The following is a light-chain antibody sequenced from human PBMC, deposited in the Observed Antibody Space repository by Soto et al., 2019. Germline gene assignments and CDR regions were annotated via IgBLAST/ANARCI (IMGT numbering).Light chain of an antibody. J-gene: IGKJ1*01. V-gene: IGKV3-15*01. CDR1: QSVGSN. CDR3: QQYNNWPPDRT. CDR2: GAS. Sequence: EIVMTQSPATLSVSPGERATLSCRASQSVGSNLAWYQQRPGQAPRLLISGASTRATGVPARFSGSGSGTEFTLTISSLQSEHFGIYFCQQYNNWPPDRTFGQGTKVEIK.